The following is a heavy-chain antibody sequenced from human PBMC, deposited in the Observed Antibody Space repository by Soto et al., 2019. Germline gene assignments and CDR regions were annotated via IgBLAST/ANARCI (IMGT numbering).Heavy chain of an antibody. V-gene: IGHV2-5*01. CDR2: IYWNDNK. J-gene: IGHJ5*02. CDR3: AHRQYAFWSDSTDWLDP. D-gene: IGHD3-3*01. Sequence: SGPTLVNPTQTVTLTCTFSGFSLKTGGVGVGWIRQPPGKALEWLALIYWNDNKRYRPSLESRLTITKDTSKNQVVLTMTNMDPVDTATYYCAHRQYAFWSDSTDWLDPWGQGTLVTVYS. CDR1: GFSLKTGGVG.